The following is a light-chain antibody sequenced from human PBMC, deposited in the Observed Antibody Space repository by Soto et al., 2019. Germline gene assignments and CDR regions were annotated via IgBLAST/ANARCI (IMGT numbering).Light chain of an antibody. J-gene: IGLJ3*02. V-gene: IGLV2-14*01. CDR2: EVS. CDR3: SSYTTSNTWV. CDR1: SSDVGAYDY. Sequence: QSALTQPASVSGSPGQSITISCTGTSSDVGAYDYVSWYQQHPGKAPKFMLYEVSNRPSGLSNRFSGSKSGNTASLTISGLQAEDEADYYCSSYTTSNTWVFGRGTKVTVL.